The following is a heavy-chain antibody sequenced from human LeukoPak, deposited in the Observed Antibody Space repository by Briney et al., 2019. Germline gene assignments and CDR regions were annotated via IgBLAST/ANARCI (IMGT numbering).Heavy chain of an antibody. D-gene: IGHD3-10*01. J-gene: IGHJ4*02. CDR3: ARGEYDLLGDY. V-gene: IGHV1-18*01. CDR2: ISPYNGNT. Sequence: ASVKGSRKNSGFTLCSHSMKWGRKAPGQGPEWLGWISPYNGNTKYAQKIQGRATMSTDIPTSTAYLELRSLRSDDTAVYYCARGEYDLLGDYWGQGTLVTASS. CDR1: GFTLCSHS.